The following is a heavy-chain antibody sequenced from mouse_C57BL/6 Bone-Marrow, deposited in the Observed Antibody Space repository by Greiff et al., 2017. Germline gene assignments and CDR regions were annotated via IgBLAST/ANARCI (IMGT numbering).Heavy chain of an antibody. CDR2: IYLGNGYT. CDR3: TRAGGSSPFAY. CDR1: GYTFTSYG. Sequence: EVQLQQSGAELVRPGSSVKMSCKTSGYTFTSYGINWVKQRPGQGLEWIGYIYLGNGYTEYNEKFKGKATLTSDTSSSTAYMQLSSLTSEDSAIYFCTRAGGSSPFAYWGQGTLVTVSA. V-gene: IGHV1-58*01. D-gene: IGHD1-1*01. J-gene: IGHJ3*01.